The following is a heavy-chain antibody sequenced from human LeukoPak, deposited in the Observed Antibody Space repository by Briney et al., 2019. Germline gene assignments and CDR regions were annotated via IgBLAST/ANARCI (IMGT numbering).Heavy chain of an antibody. J-gene: IGHJ6*02. D-gene: IGHD4-17*01. CDR1: GYTFTGYY. CDR2: INPNSGGT. Sequence: GASVKVSCKASGYTFTGYYMHWVRQAPGRGLEWMGCINPNSGGTNYAQKFQGRVTMTRDTSISTAYMELSRLRSDDTAVYYCAVPETTVTTYYYYGMDVWGQGTTVTVSS. CDR3: AVPETTVTTYYYYGMDV. V-gene: IGHV1-2*02.